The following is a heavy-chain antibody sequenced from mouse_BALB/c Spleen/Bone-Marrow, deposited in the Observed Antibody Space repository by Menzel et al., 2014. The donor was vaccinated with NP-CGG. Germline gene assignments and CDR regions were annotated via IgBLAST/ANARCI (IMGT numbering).Heavy chain of an antibody. CDR1: GYTFSNYW. Sequence: DVQLQESGTVLARPGAAVKMSCKASGYTFSNYWMHWIKQRPGQGLEWIGTIHPGSSDTTYNQKFKGKAKLTAVTSTSTAYMELSSLTNEDSAVYYCTTLARNNFDYWGQGTTLTVSS. V-gene: IGHV1-5*01. D-gene: IGHD3-1*01. CDR2: IHPGSSDT. J-gene: IGHJ2*01. CDR3: TTLARNNFDY.